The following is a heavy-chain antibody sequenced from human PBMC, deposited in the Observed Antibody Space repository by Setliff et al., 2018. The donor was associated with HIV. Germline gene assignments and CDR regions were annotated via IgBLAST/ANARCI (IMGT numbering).Heavy chain of an antibody. J-gene: IGHJ5*02. CDR3: AKCGGTCWHNFFGP. Sequence: GGSLRLSCAASGISFNDYYMYWIRQAPGKGLEWVSCISGSGGATENADSVKGRFTISRDNSKKMLYLQMNSLSAEDTAVYYCAKCGGTCWHNFFGPWGQGTLVTVSS. CDR2: ISGSGGAT. D-gene: IGHD2-15*01. V-gene: IGHV3-23*01. CDR1: GISFNDYY.